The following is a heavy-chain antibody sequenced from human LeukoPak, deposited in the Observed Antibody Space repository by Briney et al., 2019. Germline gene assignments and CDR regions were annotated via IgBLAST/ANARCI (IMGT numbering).Heavy chain of an antibody. V-gene: IGHV3-30*02. Sequence: PGGSLRLSCAASGFTFSSYGMHWVRQAPGKGLEWVAVIWYDGSNKYYADSVKGRFTISRDNSKNTLYLQMNSLRAEDTAVYYCAKEYSYDFWSGYYTDYYYYYGMDVWGQGTTVTVSS. J-gene: IGHJ6*02. D-gene: IGHD3-3*01. CDR2: IWYDGSNK. CDR3: AKEYSYDFWSGYYTDYYYYYGMDV. CDR1: GFTFSSYG.